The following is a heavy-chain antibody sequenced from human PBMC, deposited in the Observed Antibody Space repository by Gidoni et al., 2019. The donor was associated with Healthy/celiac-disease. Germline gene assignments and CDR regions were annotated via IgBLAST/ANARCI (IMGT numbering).Heavy chain of an antibody. V-gene: IGHV3-30*04. CDR2: ISYDGRNK. CDR3: ARDKKAGNDGLDV. J-gene: IGHJ6*02. Sequence: QVQLVESGGGVVQPGRSLRLSCAVSGFTFSSYAMHWVRQAPGTGPGGVALISYDGRNKYYADSVKGRFTISRDISKNTLYLQMNSLRAEDTAVYYCARDKKAGNDGLDVWGQGTTVTVSS. CDR1: GFTFSSYA.